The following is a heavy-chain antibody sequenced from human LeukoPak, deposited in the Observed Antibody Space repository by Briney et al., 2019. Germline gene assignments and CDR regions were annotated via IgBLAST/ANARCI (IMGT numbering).Heavy chain of an antibody. CDR2: INHSGST. CDR3: ARASGSYISFVDY. J-gene: IGHJ4*02. CDR1: GGSFSGYY. D-gene: IGHD1-26*01. V-gene: IGHV4-34*01. Sequence: KASETLSLTCAVYGGSFSGYYWSWIRQPPGKGLEWIGEINHSGSTNYNPSLKSRVTISVDTSKNQFSLKLSSVTAADTAVYYCARASGSYISFVDYWGQGTLVTVSS.